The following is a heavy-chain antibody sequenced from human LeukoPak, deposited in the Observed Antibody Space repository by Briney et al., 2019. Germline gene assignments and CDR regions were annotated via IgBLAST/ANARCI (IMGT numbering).Heavy chain of an antibody. CDR3: ARGPGYCSGGSCYDY. CDR2: ISYDGSNK. V-gene: IGHV3-30-3*01. Sequence: PGGSLRLSCAASGFTFSSYAMHWVRQAPGKGLEWVAVISYDGSNKYYADSVKGRFTISRDNSKNTLYLQMNSLRAEDTAVYYCARGPGYCSGGSCYDYWGQGTLVTVSS. J-gene: IGHJ4*02. D-gene: IGHD2-15*01. CDR1: GFTFSSYA.